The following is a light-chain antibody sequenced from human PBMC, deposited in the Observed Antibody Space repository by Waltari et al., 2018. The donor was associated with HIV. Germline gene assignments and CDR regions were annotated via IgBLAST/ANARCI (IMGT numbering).Light chain of an antibody. CDR1: QNILYSSNDKNY. CDR3: QQYYGVPYS. CDR2: WAS. J-gene: IGKJ2*03. V-gene: IGKV4-1*01. Sequence: DIVMTQSPDSLTVSLGERATINCKSSQNILYSSNDKNYLAWYQQKPGQPPKLLIYWASTRESGVPDRFSGSGSGTDFTLTISSLHAEDVAVYYCQQYYGVPYSFGQGTKLEIK.